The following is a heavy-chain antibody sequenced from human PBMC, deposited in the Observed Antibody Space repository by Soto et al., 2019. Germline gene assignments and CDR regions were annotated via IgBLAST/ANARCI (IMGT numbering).Heavy chain of an antibody. CDR2: IKSKTDGGTI. Sequence: GSLRLSCAVSGFIFSNGWMNWVRQAPGRGLEWVGRIKSKTDGGTIDFAPPVEDRFTISRDDSINTVYLQMNSLRAEDTGVYYCTTQGGSAWPQYWGQGTPVTVSS. D-gene: IGHD6-25*01. V-gene: IGHV3-15*07. CDR1: GFIFSNGW. CDR3: TTQGGSAWPQY. J-gene: IGHJ4*02.